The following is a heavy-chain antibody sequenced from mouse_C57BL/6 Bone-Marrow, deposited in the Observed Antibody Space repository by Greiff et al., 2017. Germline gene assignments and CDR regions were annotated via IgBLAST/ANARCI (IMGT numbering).Heavy chain of an antibody. Sequence: QVQLQQSGAELVRPGTSVKMSCKASGYTFTNYWIGWAKQRPGHGLEWIGDIYPGGGYTNYNEKFKGKATLTADKSSSTAYMQFSSLTSEDSAIYDCAGSVYYYGSSFFAYWGQGTTLTVSS. CDR3: AGSVYYYGSSFFAY. D-gene: IGHD1-1*01. CDR2: IYPGGGYT. J-gene: IGHJ2*01. V-gene: IGHV1-63*01. CDR1: GYTFTNYW.